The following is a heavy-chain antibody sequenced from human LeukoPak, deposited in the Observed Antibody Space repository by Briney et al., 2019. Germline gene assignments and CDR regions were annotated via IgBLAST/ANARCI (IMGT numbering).Heavy chain of an antibody. CDR3: ARGYTAFDY. CDR2: ISSSSSYI. CDR1: GFIFSTYG. Sequence: GGSLRLSCAASGFIFSTYGMHWVRQAPGKGLEWVSSISSSSSYIYYADSVKGRFTISRDNAKNSLYLQMNSLRAEDTAVYYCARGYTAFDYWGQGTLVTVSS. V-gene: IGHV3-21*01. J-gene: IGHJ4*02. D-gene: IGHD5-18*01.